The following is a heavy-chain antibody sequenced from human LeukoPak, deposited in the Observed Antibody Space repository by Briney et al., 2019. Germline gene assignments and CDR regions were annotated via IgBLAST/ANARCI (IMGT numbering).Heavy chain of an antibody. Sequence: PSETLSLTCTVSSDSISSSYWSWIRQPPGKGLEWIGYISYSGSTNFNPSLKSRVTISVDTSKNQFSLKLSSVTAADTAVYYCAREGTAGTNLNWFDPWGQGTLVTVSS. J-gene: IGHJ5*02. CDR2: ISYSGST. CDR1: SDSISSSY. D-gene: IGHD1-1*01. V-gene: IGHV4-59*01. CDR3: AREGTAGTNLNWFDP.